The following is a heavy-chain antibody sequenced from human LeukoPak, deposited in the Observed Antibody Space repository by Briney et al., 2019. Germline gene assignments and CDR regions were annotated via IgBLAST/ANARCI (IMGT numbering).Heavy chain of an antibody. Sequence: ASVKVSCKASGYTFTSYDINWVRQATGQGLEWMGWMNPNSGNTGYAQKFQGRVTITRNTSISTAYMELSSLRSEDTAVYYCARAVMGGSGPYYYMDVWGKGTTVTVSS. CDR1: GYTFTSYD. V-gene: IGHV1-8*03. D-gene: IGHD3-10*01. CDR3: ARAVMGGSGPYYYMDV. CDR2: MNPNSGNT. J-gene: IGHJ6*03.